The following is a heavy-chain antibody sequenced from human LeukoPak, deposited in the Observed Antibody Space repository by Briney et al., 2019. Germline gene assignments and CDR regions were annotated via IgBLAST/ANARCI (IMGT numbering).Heavy chain of an antibody. CDR3: AGGGLRNWYFDL. CDR2: LNSDGTNT. Sequence: GGSLRLSCAASGFTFSSYWMHWVRQAPGKGLVWVSRLNSDGTNTYHADSVKGRVTISRDNAKNTVYLEMNSLRAEDTAVYYCAGGGLRNWYFDLWGRGTLVTVSS. D-gene: IGHD5-12*01. J-gene: IGHJ2*01. CDR1: GFTFSSYW. V-gene: IGHV3-74*01.